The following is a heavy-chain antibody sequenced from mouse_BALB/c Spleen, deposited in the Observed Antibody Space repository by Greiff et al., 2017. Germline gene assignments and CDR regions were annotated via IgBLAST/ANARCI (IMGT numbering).Heavy chain of an antibody. D-gene: IGHD1-1*01. CDR1: GFTFSSFG. V-gene: IGHV5-17*02. Sequence: EVKLMESGGGLVQPGGSRKLSCAASGFTFSSFGMHWVRQAPEKGLEWVAYISSGSSTIYYADTVKGRFTISRDNPKNTLFLQMTSLRSEDTAMYYCARGGYYGSRGYFDYWGQGTTLTVSS. CDR2: ISSGSSTI. J-gene: IGHJ2*01. CDR3: ARGGYYGSRGYFDY.